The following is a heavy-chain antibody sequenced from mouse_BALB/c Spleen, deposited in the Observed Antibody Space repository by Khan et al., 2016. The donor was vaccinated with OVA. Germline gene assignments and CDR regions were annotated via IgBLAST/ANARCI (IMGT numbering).Heavy chain of an antibody. Sequence: QVQLQQSGAELVRPGTSLKVSCKASGYAFSDYLIEWLKHRPGQGLEWIGMINPGSGDTKFNEKFKAKAALTADKSSRTAYMQLSSLTSDDSAVYFCARSGYGFGAYWGQGTLVTVSA. CDR2: INPGSGDT. CDR1: GYAFSDYL. V-gene: IGHV1-54*01. J-gene: IGHJ3*01. D-gene: IGHD3-2*02. CDR3: ARSGYGFGAY.